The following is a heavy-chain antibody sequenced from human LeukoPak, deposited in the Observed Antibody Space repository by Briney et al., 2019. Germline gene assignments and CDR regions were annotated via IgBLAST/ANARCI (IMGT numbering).Heavy chain of an antibody. V-gene: IGHV3-23*01. CDR1: GFTFDDYA. J-gene: IGHJ4*02. D-gene: IGHD6-13*01. CDR2: ISGSGGST. Sequence: GRSLRLSCAASGFTFDDYAMHWVRQAPGKGLEWVSAISGSGGSTYYADSVKGRFTISRDNSKNTLYLQMNSLRAEDTAVYYCAKDPGIAAAGTFDYWGQGTLVTVSS. CDR3: AKDPGIAAAGTFDY.